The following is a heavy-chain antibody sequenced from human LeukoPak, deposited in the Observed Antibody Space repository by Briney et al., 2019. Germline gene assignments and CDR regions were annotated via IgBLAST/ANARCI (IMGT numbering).Heavy chain of an antibody. Sequence: PGGSLRLSCAASGFTFSSFAMTWVRQAPGKGLEWVSALSGSGGSTYYADSVKGRFTISRDNSKNTLYLQMNSLRAEDTAVYYCAKEGAYFGSGSYRHYWGQGTLVTVSS. CDR2: LSGSGGST. J-gene: IGHJ4*02. V-gene: IGHV3-23*01. D-gene: IGHD3-10*01. CDR3: AKEGAYFGSGSYRHY. CDR1: GFTFSSFA.